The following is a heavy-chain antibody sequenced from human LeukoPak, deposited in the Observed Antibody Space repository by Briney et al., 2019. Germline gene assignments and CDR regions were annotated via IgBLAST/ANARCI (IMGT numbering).Heavy chain of an antibody. D-gene: IGHD2-2*01. V-gene: IGHV4-34*01. CDR1: GGSFSGYY. J-gene: IGHJ5*02. Sequence: SETLSPSCAVYGGSFSGYYWSWIRQPPGKGLEWIGEINHSGSTNYNPSLKSRVTISVDTSKNQFSLKLSSVTAADTAVYYCARGAPDIVVVPAAKNWFDPWGQGTLVTVSS. CDR2: INHSGST. CDR3: ARGAPDIVVVPAAKNWFDP.